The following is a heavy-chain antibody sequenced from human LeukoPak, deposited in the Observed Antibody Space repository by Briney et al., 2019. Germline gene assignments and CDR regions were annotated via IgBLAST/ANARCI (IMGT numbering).Heavy chain of an antibody. CDR3: VPSGVGTIFGNPKGDHFDY. D-gene: IGHD3-3*01. CDR2: ISYDGSNK. CDR1: GFTFSSYA. Sequence: QPGGSLRLSCAASGFTFSSYAMHWVRQAPGKGLEWVSVISYDGSNKYYADSVKGRFTISRDNSKNTLYLQMNSLRAEDTAVYYCVPSGVGTIFGNPKGDHFDYWGQGTLVTVSS. J-gene: IGHJ4*02. V-gene: IGHV3-30-3*01.